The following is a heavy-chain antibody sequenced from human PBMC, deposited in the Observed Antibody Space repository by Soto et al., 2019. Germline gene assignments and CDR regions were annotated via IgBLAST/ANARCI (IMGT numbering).Heavy chain of an antibody. Sequence: ESLKISCKGSGYSFTSYWISWVRQMPGKGLEWMGRIDPSDSYTNYSPSFQGHVTISADKSISTAYLQWSSLKASDTAMYYCARHLEYYDSSGYSDYYFDYWGQGTLVTVSS. D-gene: IGHD3-22*01. CDR2: IDPSDSYT. CDR1: GYSFTSYW. J-gene: IGHJ4*02. V-gene: IGHV5-10-1*01. CDR3: ARHLEYYDSSGYSDYYFDY.